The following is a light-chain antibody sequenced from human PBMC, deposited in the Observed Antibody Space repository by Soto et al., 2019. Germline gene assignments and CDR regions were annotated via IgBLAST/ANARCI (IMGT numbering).Light chain of an antibody. CDR3: SSYTSSSTRV. Sequence: QSALTQPASVSGSPGQSITISCTGTSSDVCGYNYVSWYQQHPGKAPKLMIYDVSNRPSGVSNRFSGSKSGNTASLTISGLQAEDEADYYCSSYTSSSTRVFGGGHKLTVL. CDR1: SSDVCGYNY. J-gene: IGLJ2*01. V-gene: IGLV2-14*01. CDR2: DVS.